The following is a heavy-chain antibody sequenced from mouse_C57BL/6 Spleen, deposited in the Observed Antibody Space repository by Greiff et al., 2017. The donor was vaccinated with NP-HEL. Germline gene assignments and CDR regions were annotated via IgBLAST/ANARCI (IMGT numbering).Heavy chain of an antibody. D-gene: IGHD1-1*01. CDR2: IDPEDGDT. J-gene: IGHJ2*01. CDR3: TTLLY. CDR1: GFNIKDDY. V-gene: IGHV14-4*01. Sequence: VHVKQSGAELVRPGASVKLSCTASGFNIKDDYMPWVKQRPAQSLVWIGWIDPEDGDTEYSSKFQGKATITAYTSSNTAYLQLSSLTSEDTSVYYCTTLLYWGQVTTLTVSS.